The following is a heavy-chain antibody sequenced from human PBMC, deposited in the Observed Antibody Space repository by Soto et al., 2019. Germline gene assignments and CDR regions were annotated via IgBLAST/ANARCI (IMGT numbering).Heavy chain of an antibody. J-gene: IGHJ4*02. CDR1: GVSISSYY. D-gene: IGHD2-2*01. CDR3: ARHAGDIVVVPAAPNFDY. V-gene: IGHV4-59*08. Sequence: PSETLSLTCTVSGVSISSYYWSWIRQPPGKGLEWIGYIYYSGSTNYNPSLKSRVTISVDTSKNQFSLKLSSVTAADTAVYYCARHAGDIVVVPAAPNFDYWGQGTLVTVSS. CDR2: IYYSGST.